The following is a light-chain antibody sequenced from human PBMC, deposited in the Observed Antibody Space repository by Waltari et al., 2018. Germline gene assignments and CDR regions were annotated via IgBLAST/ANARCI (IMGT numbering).Light chain of an antibody. J-gene: IGLJ2*01. CDR3: AAWDDSLSGPV. CDR2: RNN. CDR1: RSNIGSNY. V-gene: IGLV1-47*01. Sequence: QSVLTQPPSASETPGQRVTIPCSGSRSNIGSNYVYWYQHLPGPAPKLLIYRNNQRPSGVPDRFSGSKSGTSASLAISGLRSEDEADYYCAAWDDSLSGPVFGGGTKLTVL.